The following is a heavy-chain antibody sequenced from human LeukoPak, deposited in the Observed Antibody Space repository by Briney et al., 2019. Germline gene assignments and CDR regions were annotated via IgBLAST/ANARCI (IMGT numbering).Heavy chain of an antibody. D-gene: IGHD1-26*01. CDR3: ARVGGTYQGTYFDY. V-gene: IGHV4-59*01. CDR1: GGSISSYY. Sequence: PSETLSLTCTVSGGSISSYYWSWIRQPPGKGLEWIGYIYYSGSTNYNPSLKSRVTISVDTSKNQFSLKLSSVTAADTALYYCARVGGTYQGTYFDYWGQGILVTVSS. J-gene: IGHJ4*02. CDR2: IYYSGST.